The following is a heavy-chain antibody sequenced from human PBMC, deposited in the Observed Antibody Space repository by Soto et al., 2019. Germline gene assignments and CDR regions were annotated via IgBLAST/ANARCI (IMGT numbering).Heavy chain of an antibody. D-gene: IGHD6-19*01. J-gene: IGHJ5*02. Sequence: QVQLVESGGGVVQPGRSLRLSCAASGFTFSSYAMHWVRQAPGKGLEWVAVISYDGSNKYYADSVKGRFTISRDNSKNTRYLRMNSLRAEDTAVYYCARDLVGGWERGWFDPWGQGTLVTVSS. CDR1: GFTFSSYA. V-gene: IGHV3-30-3*01. CDR2: ISYDGSNK. CDR3: ARDLVGGWERGWFDP.